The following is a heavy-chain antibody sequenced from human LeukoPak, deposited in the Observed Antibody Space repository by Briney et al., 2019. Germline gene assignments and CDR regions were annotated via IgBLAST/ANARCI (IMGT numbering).Heavy chain of an antibody. J-gene: IGHJ4*02. CDR2: ISGSGGST. D-gene: IGHD2-2*01. CDR3: AKESCSSRCNFDY. Sequence: GGSLRLSCAASGFTFNNYAMTWVRQAPGKGLEWVSGISGSGGSTYHAESVKGRFTISRDNSKNTLYLQMNSLRAEDTAVYYCAKESCSSRCNFDYWGQGTLVTVSS. V-gene: IGHV3-23*01. CDR1: GFTFNNYA.